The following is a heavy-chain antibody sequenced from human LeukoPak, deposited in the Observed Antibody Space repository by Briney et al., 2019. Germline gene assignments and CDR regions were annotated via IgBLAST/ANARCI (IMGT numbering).Heavy chain of an antibody. CDR2: FDPEDGET. V-gene: IGHV1-24*01. J-gene: IGHJ3*02. Sequence: ASVKVSCKVSGYTLTELSMHWVRQAPGKGLEWMGGFDPEDGETIYAQKFQGRVTVTEDTSTDTAYMELSSLRSEDTVVYYCATPTTAMITFGGVIAFDIWGQGTMVTVSS. D-gene: IGHD3-16*02. CDR3: ATPTTAMITFGGVIAFDI. CDR1: GYTLTELS.